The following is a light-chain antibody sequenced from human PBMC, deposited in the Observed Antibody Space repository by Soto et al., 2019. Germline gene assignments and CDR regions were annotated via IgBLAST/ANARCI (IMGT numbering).Light chain of an antibody. CDR2: GAS. CDR3: QQYNNWPRT. V-gene: IGKV3-15*01. CDR1: QSVSSN. J-gene: IGKJ1*01. Sequence: EIVVPDCPATLSVSPGERATLSCRASQSVSSNLAWYQQKPGQAPRLLIYGASTRATDIPARFSGSGSGTEFTLTISSLQSEDFAVYYCQQYNNWPRTFGQGTKVDI.